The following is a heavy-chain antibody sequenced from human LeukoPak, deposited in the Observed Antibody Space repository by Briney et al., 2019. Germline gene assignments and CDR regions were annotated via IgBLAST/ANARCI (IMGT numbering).Heavy chain of an antibody. CDR3: ARDAPHSYSSGWEFGY. J-gene: IGHJ4*02. D-gene: IGHD6-19*01. CDR2: IYYSGST. Sequence: SETLSLTCTVSGGSISSYYWSWIRQPPGKGLEWIGYIYYSGSTNYNPSLKSRVTISVDTSKNQFSLKLSSVTAADTAVYYCARDAPHSYSSGWEFGYWGQGTLVTVSS. V-gene: IGHV4-59*01. CDR1: GGSISSYY.